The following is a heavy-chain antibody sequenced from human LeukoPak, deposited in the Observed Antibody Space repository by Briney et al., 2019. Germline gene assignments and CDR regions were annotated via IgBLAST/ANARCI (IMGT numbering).Heavy chain of an antibody. Sequence: SVKVSCKASGGTFSSYAISWVRQAPGQGLEWMGGVIPIFGTANYAQKFQGRVTITADESTSTAYMELSSLRSEDTAVYYCARDLEYSSSPWGAPFDYWGQGTLVTVSS. V-gene: IGHV1-69*13. D-gene: IGHD6-6*01. CDR1: GGTFSSYA. CDR2: VIPIFGTA. CDR3: ARDLEYSSSPWGAPFDY. J-gene: IGHJ4*02.